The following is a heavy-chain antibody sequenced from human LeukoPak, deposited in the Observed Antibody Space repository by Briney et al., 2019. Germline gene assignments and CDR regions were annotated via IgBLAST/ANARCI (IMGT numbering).Heavy chain of an antibody. Sequence: GGSLRLSCAASGFTFSSYWMSWVRQAPGKGLEWVANINQGGSEKYYVDSVKGRFTISRDNAKNSLYLQMHSLRAEDTAVYYCAKDNVAAAGRYFDYWGQGTLVTVSS. J-gene: IGHJ4*02. V-gene: IGHV3-7*01. CDR3: AKDNVAAAGRYFDY. CDR1: GFTFSSYW. D-gene: IGHD6-13*01. CDR2: INQGGSEK.